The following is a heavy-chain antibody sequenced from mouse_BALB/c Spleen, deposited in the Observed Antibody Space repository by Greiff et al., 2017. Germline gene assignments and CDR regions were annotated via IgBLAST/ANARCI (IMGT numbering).Heavy chain of an antibody. D-gene: IGHD2-1*01. V-gene: IGHV5-12-2*01. CDR1: GFTFSSYT. J-gene: IGHJ4*01. Sequence: EVQLQESGGGLVQPGGSLKLSCAASGFTFSSYTMSWVRQTPEKRLEWVAYISNGGGSTYYPDTVKGRFTISRDNAKNTLYLQMSSLKSEDTAMYYCARGYYGKGDAMDYWGQGTSVTVSS. CDR3: ARGYYGKGDAMDY. CDR2: ISNGGGST.